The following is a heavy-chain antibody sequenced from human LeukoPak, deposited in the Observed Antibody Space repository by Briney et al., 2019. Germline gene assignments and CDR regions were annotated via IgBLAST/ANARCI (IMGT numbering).Heavy chain of an antibody. V-gene: IGHV1-2*02. CDR3: ATQRGSYLWGTDFDY. CDR2: INPKSGDT. D-gene: IGHD3-16*01. Sequence: ASVKDSSKASGYTFTGYYMHWVRQAPGQGLEWMGWINPKSGDTKYAQKFQGRVTMTRDTSISTAYMELSRLTSDDTAVYYCATQRGSYLWGTDFDYWGQGTLVTVSS. CDR1: GYTFTGYY. J-gene: IGHJ4*02.